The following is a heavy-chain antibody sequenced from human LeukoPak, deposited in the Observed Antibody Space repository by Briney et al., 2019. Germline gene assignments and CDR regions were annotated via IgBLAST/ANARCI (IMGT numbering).Heavy chain of an antibody. V-gene: IGHV3-9*01. D-gene: IGHD3-22*01. Sequence: GGSLRLSCAASGFTFDDYAMHWVRHAPGKGLEWVSGISWNSGSIGYADSVKGRFTISRDNAKNSLYLQMNSLRAEDTALYYCAKDIYYDSSGYCLDYWGQGTLVTVSS. CDR1: GFTFDDYA. CDR2: ISWNSGSI. CDR3: AKDIYYDSSGYCLDY. J-gene: IGHJ4*02.